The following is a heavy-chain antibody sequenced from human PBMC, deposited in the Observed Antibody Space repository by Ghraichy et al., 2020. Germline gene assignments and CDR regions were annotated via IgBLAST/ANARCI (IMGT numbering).Heavy chain of an antibody. V-gene: IGHV3-53*01. J-gene: IGHJ6*02. CDR1: GLTVSSNY. D-gene: IGHD3-3*01. CDR3: AREIKGTIFRKDNFYGMDV. CDR2: IYSDGST. Sequence: GGSLRLSCAASGLTVSSNYLSWVCQAPGKGLEWVSVIYSDGSTYYSDSVKGRFTISRDNSKNTLYLQMNSLRAEDTAVYYCAREIKGTIFRKDNFYGMDVWGQGTTVTVSS.